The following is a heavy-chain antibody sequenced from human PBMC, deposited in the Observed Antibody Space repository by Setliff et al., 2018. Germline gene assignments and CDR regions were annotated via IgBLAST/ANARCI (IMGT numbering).Heavy chain of an antibody. Sequence: ASVKVSCKTSGFRFTSFGFSWLRQAPGQGLEWMGWISPYSGESNYAQKFQDRLTVTADTSTKTTYMELRSLTSDDTAVYFCTRSRGPRVVAIPFDRWGQGTLVTVSS. CDR3: TRSRGPRVVAIPFDR. CDR1: GFRFTSFG. CDR2: ISPYSGES. D-gene: IGHD2-2*02. J-gene: IGHJ4*02. V-gene: IGHV1-18*01.